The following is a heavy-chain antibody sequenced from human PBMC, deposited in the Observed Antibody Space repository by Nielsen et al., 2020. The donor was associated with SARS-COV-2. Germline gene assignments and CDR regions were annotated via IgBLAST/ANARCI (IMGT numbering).Heavy chain of an antibody. D-gene: IGHD3-22*01. Sequence: SLKISCAASGFTFDDYAMHWVRQAPGKGLEWVSGISWNSGSIGYADSVKGRFTISRDNAKNSLYLQMNSLRAEDTALYYCAKDGGYNPSNFDYWGQGTLVTVSS. CDR3: AKDGGYNPSNFDY. CDR1: GFTFDDYA. CDR2: ISWNSGSI. J-gene: IGHJ4*02. V-gene: IGHV3-9*01.